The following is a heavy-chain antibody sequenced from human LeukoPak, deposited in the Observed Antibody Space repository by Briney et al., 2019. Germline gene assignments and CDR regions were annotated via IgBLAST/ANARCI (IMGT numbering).Heavy chain of an antibody. Sequence: GGSLRLSCAASGFTFSNAWMSWVRQAPGKGLEWVGRIKSKTDGGTTDYAAPVKGRFTISRDDSKNTLYLQMNSLKTEDTAVYYCTTDLGLRFGGFDPWGQGTLVTVSS. V-gene: IGHV3-15*01. J-gene: IGHJ5*02. CDR3: TTDLGLRFGGFDP. D-gene: IGHD3-10*01. CDR1: GFTFSNAW. CDR2: IKSKTDGGTT.